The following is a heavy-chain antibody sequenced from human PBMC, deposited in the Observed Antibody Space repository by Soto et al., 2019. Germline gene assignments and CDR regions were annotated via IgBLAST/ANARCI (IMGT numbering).Heavy chain of an antibody. V-gene: IGHV1-46*03. D-gene: IGHD1-26*01. CDR3: GREAKRVVGAEPFDY. CDR1: GYTFTSYY. Sequence: QVQLVQSGAEVKKPGASVKVSCKASGYTFTSYYIHWVRQAPGQGLEWMGIINPSGGTTTYARKFQGRVTMTRDTSTSTVYMELSSLRSEDTAVYYCGREAKRVVGAEPFDYWGQGTLVIVSS. CDR2: INPSGGTT. J-gene: IGHJ4*02.